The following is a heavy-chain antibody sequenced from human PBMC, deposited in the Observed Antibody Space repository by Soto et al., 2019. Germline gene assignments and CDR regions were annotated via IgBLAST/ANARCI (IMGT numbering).Heavy chain of an antibody. CDR1: GYTFTSYG. CDR3: ARVGVEQNYYYYMDV. D-gene: IGHD6-6*01. Sequence: ASVKVSCKASGYTFTSYGISWVRQAPGQELEWMGWISAYNGNTNYAQKLQGRVTMTTDTSTSTAYMELRSLRSDDTAVYYCARVGVEQNYYYYMDVWGKGTTVTVSS. CDR2: ISAYNGNT. V-gene: IGHV1-18*01. J-gene: IGHJ6*03.